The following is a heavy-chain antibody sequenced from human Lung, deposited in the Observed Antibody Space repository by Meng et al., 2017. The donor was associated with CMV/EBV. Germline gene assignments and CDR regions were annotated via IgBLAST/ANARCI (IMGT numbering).Heavy chain of an antibody. J-gene: IGHJ5*02. D-gene: IGHD1-1*01. V-gene: IGHV3-21*01. CDR1: GFSLSSYS. Sequence: GESLKISCAASGFSLSSYSMNWVRQALGKGLEWVSSISSSGSYIYYADSVRGRFTISRDKARNSLYLSMNSLGVEDTAVYYGAVHSNDNWLDPWGQGTLVTVSS. CDR2: ISSSGSYI. CDR3: AVHSNDNWLDP.